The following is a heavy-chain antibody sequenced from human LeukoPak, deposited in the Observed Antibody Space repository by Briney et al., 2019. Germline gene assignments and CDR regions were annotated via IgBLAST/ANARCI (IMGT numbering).Heavy chain of an antibody. CDR1: GYTFTSYG. CDR2: ISAYNGNT. D-gene: IGHD2-15*01. J-gene: IGHJ4*02. CDR3: GRDGNLLYCSGGSCYSGYFDY. V-gene: IGHV1-18*04. Sequence: ASVKVSCKASGYTFTSYGISWVRQAPGQGLEWMGWISAYNGNTNYAQKLQGRVTMTTDTSTSTAYMELRSLRSDDTAVYYCGRDGNLLYCSGGSCYSGYFDYWGQGTLATVSS.